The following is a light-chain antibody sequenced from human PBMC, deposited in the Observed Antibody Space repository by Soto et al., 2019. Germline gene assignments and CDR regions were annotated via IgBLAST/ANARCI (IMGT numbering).Light chain of an antibody. Sequence: EIVMTQSPATLAVSPGDTATLSCRASQSVSSSFLAWYQQKPGQAPRLLIYGASSRATGIPDRFSGSGSGTDFTLTISRLEPEDFAVYYCHQYGSSPATFGQGTKVDIK. CDR1: QSVSSSF. CDR2: GAS. V-gene: IGKV3-20*01. J-gene: IGKJ1*01. CDR3: HQYGSSPAT.